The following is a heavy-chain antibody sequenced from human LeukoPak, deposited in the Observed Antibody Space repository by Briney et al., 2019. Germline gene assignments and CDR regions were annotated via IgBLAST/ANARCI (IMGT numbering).Heavy chain of an antibody. Sequence: SETLSLTCTVSGGSISSYYWSWIRQPPGKGLEWIGYIYYSGTTNYNPSLKSRVTISVDTSKNQFSLKLGSVTAADTAVYYCARDQSDGYFDYWGQGTLATVSS. CDR3: ARDQSDGYFDY. CDR2: IYYSGTT. J-gene: IGHJ4*02. D-gene: IGHD5-24*01. V-gene: IGHV4-59*01. CDR1: GGSISSYY.